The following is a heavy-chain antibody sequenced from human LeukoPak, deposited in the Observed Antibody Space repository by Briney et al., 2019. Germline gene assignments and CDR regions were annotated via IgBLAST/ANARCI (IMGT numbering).Heavy chain of an antibody. CDR1: GFTVSSNY. CDR3: ARDSGGYDY. J-gene: IGHJ4*02. Sequence: GGSLRLSCAASGFTVSSNYMNWVRQAPGKALEWVSYITSSGNAVYYADSVKGRFTVSRDNAKKSLYLQMNSLRAEDTAVYYCARDSGGYDYWGQGTLVTVSS. V-gene: IGHV3-48*04. D-gene: IGHD5-12*01. CDR2: ITSSGNAV.